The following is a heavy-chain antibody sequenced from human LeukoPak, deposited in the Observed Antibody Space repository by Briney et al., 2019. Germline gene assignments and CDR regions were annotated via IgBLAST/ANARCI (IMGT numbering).Heavy chain of an antibody. J-gene: IGHJ2*01. CDR1: GFTFSSYG. CDR3: ATGGWYFDL. V-gene: IGHV3-30*03. CDR2: ISYDGSNK. D-gene: IGHD3-10*01. Sequence: GGSLRLSCAASGFTFSSYGMHWVRQAPGKGLEWVAVISYDGSNKYYADSVKGRFTISRDNSKNTLYLQMNSLRAEDTAVYYGATGGWYFDLGARAPLSTVS.